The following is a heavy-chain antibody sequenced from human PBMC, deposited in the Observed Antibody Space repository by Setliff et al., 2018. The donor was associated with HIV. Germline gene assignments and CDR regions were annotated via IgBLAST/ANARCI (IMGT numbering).Heavy chain of an antibody. CDR3: ARGRGAYDFWTSDNYYMGV. J-gene: IGHJ6*03. V-gene: IGHV1-3*01. CDR1: RYTFSTYA. CDR2: INAANGDT. D-gene: IGHD3-3*01. Sequence: ASVKVSCKASRYTFSTYAFHWVRQAPGQRLEWMGWINAANGDTKYSEKFQGRVTITRDKSASTAYMELSSLRFEDTAVYYCARGRGAYDFWTSDNYYMGVWGNGTTVTVSS.